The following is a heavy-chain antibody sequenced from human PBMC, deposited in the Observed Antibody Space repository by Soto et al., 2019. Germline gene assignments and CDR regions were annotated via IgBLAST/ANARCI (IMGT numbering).Heavy chain of an antibody. Sequence: SETLSLTCTVSGGSISSYYWSWIRQPPGKGLEWIGYIYYSGSTNYNPSLKSRVTMSVDTSKNQFSLKLSSVIAADTAVYYCARMKEYYDILTGYLNYYYGMDVWGQGTTVTVS. V-gene: IGHV4-59*01. CDR3: ARMKEYYDILTGYLNYYYGMDV. CDR1: GGSISSYY. D-gene: IGHD3-9*01. J-gene: IGHJ6*02. CDR2: IYYSGST.